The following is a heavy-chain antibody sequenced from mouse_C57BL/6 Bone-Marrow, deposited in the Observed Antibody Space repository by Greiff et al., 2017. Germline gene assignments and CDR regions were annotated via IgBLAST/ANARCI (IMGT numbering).Heavy chain of an antibody. CDR2: SRNKANDYTT. Sequence: EMQLVESGGGLVQSGRSLRLSCATSGFTFSDFYMEWVRQAPGKGLEWIAASRNKANDYTTEYSASVKGRFIVSRDTSQSILYLQMNALRAGDTAIYYCARDLGRGYFDYWGQGTTLTVSS. J-gene: IGHJ2*01. CDR3: ARDLGRGYFDY. V-gene: IGHV7-1*01. CDR1: GFTFSDFY. D-gene: IGHD4-1*01.